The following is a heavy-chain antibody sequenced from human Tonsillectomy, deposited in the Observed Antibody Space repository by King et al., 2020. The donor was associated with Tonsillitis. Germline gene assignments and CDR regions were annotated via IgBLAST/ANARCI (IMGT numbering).Heavy chain of an antibody. CDR1: GFPFSVYA. D-gene: IGHD7-27*01. Sequence: VQLVESGGGLAQPGGSVRLSCAVSGFPFSVYAITWVRQAPGKGLEWVSFMILCGDTTSYADTVKCRFTITRDNSKNTVYLQTNSLRAEDPAVYYCASNWGHINGPDVWGRGTLVTVSS. V-gene: IGHV3-23*04. CDR3: ASNWGHINGPDV. CDR2: MILCGDTT. J-gene: IGHJ2*01.